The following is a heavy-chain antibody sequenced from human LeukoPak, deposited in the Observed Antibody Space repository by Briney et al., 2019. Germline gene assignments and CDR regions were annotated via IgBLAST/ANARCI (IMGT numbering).Heavy chain of an antibody. Sequence: PGRSLRLSCAASGFTFSSYAMHWVRQAPGKGLEWVAVISYDGSNKYYADSVKGRFTISRDNSKNTLYLQMNSLRAEDTAVYYCAKDPPPRVVYSYGPGPYYFDYWGQGTLVTVSS. CDR2: ISYDGSNK. V-gene: IGHV3-30*04. CDR3: AKDPPPRVVYSYGPGPYYFDY. CDR1: GFTFSSYA. J-gene: IGHJ4*02. D-gene: IGHD5-18*01.